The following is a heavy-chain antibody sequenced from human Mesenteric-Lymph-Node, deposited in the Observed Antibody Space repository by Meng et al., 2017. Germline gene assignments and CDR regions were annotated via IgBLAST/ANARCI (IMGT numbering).Heavy chain of an antibody. CDR2: INHSGST. D-gene: IGHD1-7*01. Sequence: QVQVQQWGAGLLGPSERLCLTCAVYGGSFSGYYWSWIRQPPGKGLEWIGEINHSGSTNYNPSLKSRVTISVDTSKNQFSLKLSSVTAADTAVYYCASNPTGTRGNWFDPWGQGTLVTVSS. CDR1: GGSFSGYY. V-gene: IGHV4-34*01. J-gene: IGHJ5*02. CDR3: ASNPTGTRGNWFDP.